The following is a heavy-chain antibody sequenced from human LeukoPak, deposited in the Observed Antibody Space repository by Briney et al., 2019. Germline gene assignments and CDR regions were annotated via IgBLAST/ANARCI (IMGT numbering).Heavy chain of an antibody. CDR1: GHTFTGYY. J-gene: IGHJ4*02. D-gene: IGHD3-3*01. V-gene: IGHV1-2*02. CDR2: INANSGDT. CDR3: ARGPGAFYDFWSGYPY. Sequence: ASVKVSCKASGHTFTGYYMHWVRQAPGQGLEWMGWINANSGDTNYAQKFQGRVTMTRDTSISTAYMELSRLRSDDAAVYYCARGPGAFYDFWSGYPYWGQGTLVTVSS.